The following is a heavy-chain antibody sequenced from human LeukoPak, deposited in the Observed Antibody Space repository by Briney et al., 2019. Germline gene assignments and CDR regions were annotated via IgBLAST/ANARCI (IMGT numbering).Heavy chain of an antibody. CDR2: IKQDGSDR. J-gene: IGHJ4*02. CDR3: VRNLAVAGTCFDS. V-gene: IGHV3-7*03. D-gene: IGHD6-19*01. CDR1: GFTGSHNY. Sequence: PGGSLRLSCAASGFTGSHNYMSWVRQAPGTGLEWVANIKQDGSDRNYVTSVRGRFTISRDNAESSLYLQMNSLRVEDTAVYYCVRNLAVAGTCFDSWGQGTLVTVSS.